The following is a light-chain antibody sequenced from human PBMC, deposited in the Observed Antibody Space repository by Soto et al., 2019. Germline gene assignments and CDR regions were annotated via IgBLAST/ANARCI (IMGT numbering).Light chain of an antibody. CDR3: QRYCSSPWT. J-gene: IGKJ1*01. V-gene: IGKV3-20*01. Sequence: EIVLTQSPGTLSLSPGERATLSCRASQSVSSSYLAWYQQKPGQAPRLLIYGASSRATGIPDRFSGSGSGTDFTLTISRLEPEDFAVYYCQRYCSSPWTFGQGTKVEIK. CDR2: GAS. CDR1: QSVSSSY.